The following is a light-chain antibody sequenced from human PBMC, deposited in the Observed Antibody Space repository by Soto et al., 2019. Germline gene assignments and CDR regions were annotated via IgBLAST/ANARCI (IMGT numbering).Light chain of an antibody. Sequence: DIQMTQSPSTLSGSVGDRVTMTCRASQTISSWLAWYQQKPGKAPKLLIYKASTLKSGVPSRFSGSGSGTEFSLTISNLQPDDFATYYCQQYNSYSWTFGQGTKVDIK. J-gene: IGKJ1*01. V-gene: IGKV1-5*03. CDR3: QQYNSYSWT. CDR2: KAS. CDR1: QTISSW.